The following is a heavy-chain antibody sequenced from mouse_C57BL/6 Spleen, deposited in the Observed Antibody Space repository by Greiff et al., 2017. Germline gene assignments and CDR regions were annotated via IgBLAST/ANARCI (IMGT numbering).Heavy chain of an antibody. CDR3: ATAMVTTTGYAMDY. Sequence: QVTLKESGPELVKPGASVKISCKASGYAFSSSWMNWVKQRPGKGLEWIGRIYPGDGDTNYNGKFKGKATLTADKSSSTAYMQLSSLTSEDSAVYFCATAMVTTTGYAMDYWGQGTSVTVSS. CDR1: GYAFSSSW. V-gene: IGHV1-82*01. CDR2: IYPGDGDT. D-gene: IGHD2-2*01. J-gene: IGHJ4*01.